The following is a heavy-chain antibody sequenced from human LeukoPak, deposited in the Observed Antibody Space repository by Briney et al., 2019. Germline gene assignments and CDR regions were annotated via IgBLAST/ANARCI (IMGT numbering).Heavy chain of an antibody. CDR2: ISYDGTTQ. V-gene: IGHV3-30-3*01. CDR3: AREGLAATMVRGVIIGPTYYYYYMDV. Sequence: PGRSLRLSCAASGFTFSSYTIHWVRQAPGKGLEWVAVISYDGTTQYYADSVKGRFTISRDNSRNTLYLQMNSLRAEDTAVYYCAREGLAATMVRGVIIGPTYYYYYMDVWGKGTTVIVSS. J-gene: IGHJ6*03. CDR1: GFTFSSYT. D-gene: IGHD3-10*01.